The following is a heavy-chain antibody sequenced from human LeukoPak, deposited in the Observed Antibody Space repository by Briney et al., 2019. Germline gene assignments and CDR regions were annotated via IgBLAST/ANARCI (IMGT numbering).Heavy chain of an antibody. CDR3: ARTGKTSRAYFDY. V-gene: IGHV5-51*01. J-gene: IGHJ4*02. Sequence: GESLKISCKGSGYSFTSYWIGWVRQMPGKGLEWMGITYPGDSDTRYSPSFQGQVTISADKSISTAYLQWSSLKASDTAMYYCARTGKTSRAYFDYWGQGTLVTVSS. D-gene: IGHD1-14*01. CDR1: GYSFTSYW. CDR2: TYPGDSDT.